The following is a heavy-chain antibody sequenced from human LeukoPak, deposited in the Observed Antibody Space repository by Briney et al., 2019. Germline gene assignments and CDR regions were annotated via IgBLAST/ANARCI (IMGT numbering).Heavy chain of an antibody. V-gene: IGHV1-69*13. J-gene: IGHJ4*02. D-gene: IGHD3-3*01. Sequence: GASVKVSCKASGGTFSSYAISWVRQAPGQGLEWMGGIIPIFGTANYAQKFQGRVTITADESTSTAYMELSSLRSEDTAVYYCASRSDYDFWSGYQNYYFDYWGQGTLVTVSS. CDR1: GGTFSSYA. CDR2: IIPIFGTA. CDR3: ASRSDYDFWSGYQNYYFDY.